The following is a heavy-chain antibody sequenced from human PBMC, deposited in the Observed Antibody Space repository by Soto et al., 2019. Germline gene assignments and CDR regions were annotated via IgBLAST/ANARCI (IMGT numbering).Heavy chain of an antibody. J-gene: IGHJ4*02. V-gene: IGHV3-21*01. D-gene: IGHD3-3*01. CDR1: GFTFSSYS. CDR3: ARDKFFGVVIPGDY. Sequence: RRLSCAASGFTFSSYSMNWVRQAPGKGLEWVSSISSSSSYIYYADSVKGRFTISRDNAKNSLYLQMNSLRAEDTAVYYCARDKFFGVVIPGDYWGQGTLVTAPQ. CDR2: ISSSSSYI.